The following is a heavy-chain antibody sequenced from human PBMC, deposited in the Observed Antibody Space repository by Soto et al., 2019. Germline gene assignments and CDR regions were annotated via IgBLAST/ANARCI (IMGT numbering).Heavy chain of an antibody. V-gene: IGHV4-59*08. J-gene: IGHJ3*02. CDR1: GGSTTSYY. Sequence: QVQLQESGPGLVKPSETLSLTCIVSGGSTTSYYWSWIRQPPGKGLEWIGYIYDTGSTNYNPSLKSRVTIYIGTSKNQFSLKLTSVTAADTAVYYCARHSSSHPRLPKNDDFDIWGQGTVVTVSS. D-gene: IGHD6-13*01. CDR3: ARHSSSHPRLPKNDDFDI. CDR2: IYDTGST.